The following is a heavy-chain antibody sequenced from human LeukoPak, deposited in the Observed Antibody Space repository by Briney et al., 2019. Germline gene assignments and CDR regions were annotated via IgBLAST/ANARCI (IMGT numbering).Heavy chain of an antibody. D-gene: IGHD3-10*01. V-gene: IGHV3-48*04. Sequence: GGSLRLSCAASGFSFNFYGMTWVRQAPGKGLEWLSYISGSTRTTYDADSVKGRFSISRDNAKNLLYLQMNSLGVEDTAVYYCARSITMAVENAFDIWGQGTMVTVSS. CDR3: ARSITMAVENAFDI. CDR2: ISGSTRTT. J-gene: IGHJ3*02. CDR1: GFSFNFYG.